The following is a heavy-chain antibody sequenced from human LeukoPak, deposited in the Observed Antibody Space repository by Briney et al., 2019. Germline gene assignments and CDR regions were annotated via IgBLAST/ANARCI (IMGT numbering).Heavy chain of an antibody. V-gene: IGHV3-74*01. CDR1: GFTFSNYW. CDR2: ITNDGFST. CDR3: AKDTRRNYYGSGEFDY. D-gene: IGHD3-10*01. J-gene: IGHJ4*02. Sequence: PGGSLRLSCVVSGFTFSNYWMHWVRQAPGKGLVWVSRITNDGFSTNYADSVKGRFTISRDNAKNSLYLQMNSLRAEDTALYYCAKDTRRNYYGSGEFDYWGQGTLVTVSS.